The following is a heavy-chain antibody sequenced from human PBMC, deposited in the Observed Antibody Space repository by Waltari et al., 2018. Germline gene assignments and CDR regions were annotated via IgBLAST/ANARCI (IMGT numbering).Heavy chain of an antibody. CDR1: GVTFSSYP. J-gene: IGHJ4*02. D-gene: IGHD1-1*01. CDR3: ARDLGIGTIGTGDY. Sequence: VKLVPSGAEVEKPGSSVTVSCKASGVTFSSYPITWVRQAPGQGLEWMGRIIPVRGIADYAQKYQGRLTIIADKATNTAYMELRSLRPEDTAVYYCARDLGIGTIGTGDYWGQGTLVTVSS. V-gene: IGHV1-69*04. CDR2: IIPVRGIA.